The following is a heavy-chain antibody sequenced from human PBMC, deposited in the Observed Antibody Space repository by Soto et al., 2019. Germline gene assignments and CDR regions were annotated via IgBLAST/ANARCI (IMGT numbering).Heavy chain of an antibody. J-gene: IGHJ4*02. CDR3: AHYRIFGDYMYYFDS. V-gene: IGHV2-5*02. CDR2: IYWDDDK. Sequence: QITLKESGPTLVKPTQTLTLTCTFSGFSLSTSRVGVGWIRQPPGKALEWLALIYWDDDKRYSPSLKTRLTIXXDXSXXQVVLTMTNMDPVDTATYYCAHYRIFGDYMYYFDSWGQGTLDTVSS. CDR1: GFSLSTSRVG. D-gene: IGHD4-17*01.